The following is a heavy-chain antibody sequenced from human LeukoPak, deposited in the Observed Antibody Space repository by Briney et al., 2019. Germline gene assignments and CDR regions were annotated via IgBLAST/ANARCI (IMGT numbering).Heavy chain of an antibody. CDR2: ISAYNGDT. CDR1: GHTFTSYG. D-gene: IGHD3-22*01. J-gene: IGHJ2*01. CDR3: ARQGRDYYDSSGYYLLWYFDL. Sequence: GASVKVSCKASGHTFTSYGISWVRQAPGQGLEWVGWISAYNGDTNYAQKLQGRVTMTTDTTTSTAYMELRSLRSDDTAVYYCARQGRDYYDSSGYYLLWYFDLWGRGTLVTVSS. V-gene: IGHV1-18*01.